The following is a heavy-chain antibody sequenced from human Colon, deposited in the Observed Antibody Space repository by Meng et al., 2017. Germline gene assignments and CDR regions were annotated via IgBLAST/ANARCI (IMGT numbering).Heavy chain of an antibody. CDR2: TYQNGRP. V-gene: IGHV4-4*02. Sequence: QVQLQESGPGLVKPSGPLPLTCTVSGGSITSSDWWSWVRQTPWKGLEWIGETYQNGRPNYNPSLKSRVTISVDKSKNQFSLNMTSVTAADTAVYYCAREVVVAGTRNWLDPWGQGILVTVSS. J-gene: IGHJ5*02. D-gene: IGHD6-19*01. CDR3: AREVVVAGTRNWLDP. CDR1: GGSITSSDW.